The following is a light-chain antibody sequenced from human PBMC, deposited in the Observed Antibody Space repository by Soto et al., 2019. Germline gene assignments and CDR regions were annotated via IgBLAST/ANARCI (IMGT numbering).Light chain of an antibody. J-gene: IGLJ3*02. CDR2: EDN. Sequence: NFMLTQPYSVSESPGKTVTISCTRSSGSIASNYVQWYQQRPGSAPTTVIYEDNQRPSGVPDRFSGSIDSSSNSASLTISGLKTEDEADYYCQSYDSSDHWVFGGGTKVTVL. CDR1: SGSIASNY. CDR3: QSYDSSDHWV. V-gene: IGLV6-57*04.